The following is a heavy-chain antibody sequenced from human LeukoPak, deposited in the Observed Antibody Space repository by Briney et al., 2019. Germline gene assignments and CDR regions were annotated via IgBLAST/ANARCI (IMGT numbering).Heavy chain of an antibody. J-gene: IGHJ4*02. V-gene: IGHV5-51*01. D-gene: IGHD2-21*02. CDR3: ASQTAIDHYYFDY. CDR1: GYSFTSYW. Sequence: GASLKISCKGSGYSFTSYWIDWVRQMPGKGLEWMGIIYPGDSDTRYSPSFQGQVTISADKSISTAYLQWSSLKASDTAMYYCASQTAIDHYYFDYWGQGTLVTVSS. CDR2: IYPGDSDT.